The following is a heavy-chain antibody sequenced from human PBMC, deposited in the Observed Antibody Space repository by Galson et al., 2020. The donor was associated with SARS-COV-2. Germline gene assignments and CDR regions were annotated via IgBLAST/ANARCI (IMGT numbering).Heavy chain of an antibody. CDR2: ISYDGTDK. CDR3: ARDQYGDY. CDR1: GFTFSNYP. D-gene: IGHD3-10*01. V-gene: IGHV3-30*04. J-gene: IGHJ4*02. Sequence: GGSLRFSCAASGFTFSNYPMHWVRQAPGKGLEWVAVISYDGTDKYYADSVKGRFTISRDNSKNTLYLQMNSLRGEDTAVYYCARDQYGDYWGQGTLVTVSS.